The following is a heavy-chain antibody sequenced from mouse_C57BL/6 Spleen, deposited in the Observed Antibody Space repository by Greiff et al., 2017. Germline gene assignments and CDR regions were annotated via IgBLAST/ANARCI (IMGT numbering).Heavy chain of an antibody. V-gene: IGHV1-50*01. CDR1: GYTFTSYW. CDR2: IDPSDSYT. J-gene: IGHJ4*01. D-gene: IGHD2-2*01. CDR3: ARWLALYAMDY. Sequence: QVQLKQPGAELVKPGASVKLSCKASGYTFTSYWMQWVKQRPGPGLEWIGEIDPSDSYTNYNQKFKGKATLTVDPSSSTAYMQLSSLTSEDSAVYYCARWLALYAMDYWGQGTSVTVSS.